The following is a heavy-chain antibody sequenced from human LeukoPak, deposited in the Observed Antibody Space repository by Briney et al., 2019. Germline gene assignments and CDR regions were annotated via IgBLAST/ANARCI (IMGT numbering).Heavy chain of an antibody. V-gene: IGHV1-69*13. D-gene: IGHD2-2*01. Sequence: SVKVSCKASGGTFSSYAISWVRQAPGEGLEWMGGIIPIFGTANYAQKFQGRVTITADEPTSTAYMELSSLRSEDTAVYYCAREGYCSRTSCYGYYWGQGTLVTVSS. CDR2: IIPIFGTA. CDR1: GGTFSSYA. J-gene: IGHJ4*02. CDR3: AREGYCSRTSCYGYY.